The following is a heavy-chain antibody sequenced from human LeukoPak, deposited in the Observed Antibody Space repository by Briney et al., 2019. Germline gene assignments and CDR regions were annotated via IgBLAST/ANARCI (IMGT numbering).Heavy chain of an antibody. J-gene: IGHJ3*02. D-gene: IGHD3-22*01. V-gene: IGHV3-23*01. CDR1: GFTFSSYA. CDR2: ISGSGGST. CDR3: AKDPLGGYRTDAFDI. Sequence: EGSLRLSCAASGFTFSSYAMSWVRQAPGKGLEWVSAISGSGGSTYYADSVKGRFTISRDNSKNTLYLQMNSLRAEDTAVYYCAKDPLGGYRTDAFDIWGQGTMVTVSS.